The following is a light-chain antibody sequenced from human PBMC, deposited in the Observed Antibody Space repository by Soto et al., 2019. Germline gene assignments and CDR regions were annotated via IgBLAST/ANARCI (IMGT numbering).Light chain of an antibody. CDR2: EVT. CDR1: SGDVGGYDY. J-gene: IGLJ1*01. V-gene: IGLV2-14*01. Sequence: QSALTQPASVSGSPGQSIAISCTGTSGDVGGYDYVSWYQQHPDKAPKLMIYEVTKPRSWVSNRFSGSKSGNTASLTISGLQPEYEADYYCSSHTSGRTRVFGSGTKLTVL. CDR3: SSHTSGRTRV.